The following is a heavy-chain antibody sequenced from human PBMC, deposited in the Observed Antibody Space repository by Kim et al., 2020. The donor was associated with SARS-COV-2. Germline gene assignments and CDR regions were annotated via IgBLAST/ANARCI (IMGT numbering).Heavy chain of an antibody. Sequence: SETLSLTCTVSGGSISSYYWSWIRQPPGKGLEWIGYIYYSGSTNYNPSLKSRVTISVDTSKNQFSLKLSSVTAPDTAVYYCARGFDYWGQGTLGTVSS. CDR3: ARGFDY. V-gene: IGHV4-59*01. J-gene: IGHJ4*02. CDR2: IYYSGST. CDR1: GGSISSYY.